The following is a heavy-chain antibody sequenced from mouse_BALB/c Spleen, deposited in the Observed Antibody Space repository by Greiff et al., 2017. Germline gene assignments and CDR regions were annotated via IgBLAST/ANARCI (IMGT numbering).Heavy chain of an antibody. CDR2: IWTGGGT. J-gene: IGHJ2*01. CDR3: VRTFDY. Sequence: VKLEESGPGLVAPSQSLSITCTVSGFSLTSYDISWIRQPPGKGLEWLGVIWTGGGTNYNSAFMSRLSISKDNSKSQVFLKMNSLQTDDTAIYYCVRTFDYWGQGTTLTVSS. CDR1: GFSLTSYD. V-gene: IGHV2-9-2*01.